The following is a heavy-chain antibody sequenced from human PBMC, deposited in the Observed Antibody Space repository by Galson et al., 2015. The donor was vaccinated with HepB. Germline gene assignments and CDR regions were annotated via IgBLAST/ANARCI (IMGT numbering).Heavy chain of an antibody. D-gene: IGHD3-3*01. J-gene: IGHJ5*02. V-gene: IGHV3-21*01. Sequence: SLRLSCAASGFTFSSYSMNWVRQAPGKGLEWVSSISSSSSYIYYADSVKGRFTISRDNAKNSLYLQMNSLRAEDTAVYYCAGSRRYDFWSGYYPWGQGTLVTVSS. CDR2: ISSSSSYI. CDR3: AGSRRYDFWSGYYP. CDR1: GFTFSSYS.